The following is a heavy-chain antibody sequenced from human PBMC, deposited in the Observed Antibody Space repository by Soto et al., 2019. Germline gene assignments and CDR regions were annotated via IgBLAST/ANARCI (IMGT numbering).Heavy chain of an antibody. Sequence: SETLSLTCAVYGGSFSSYFWTWIRQPPGQGLEWLGEINHSGSTNFNPSLKSRLTISMDTSKNQFSLQLNSVTAADTAAYYCTACIGGYYSGFDYWGQGTLVTVSS. CDR3: TACIGGYYSGFDY. D-gene: IGHD2-15*01. J-gene: IGHJ4*02. CDR1: GGSFSSYF. V-gene: IGHV4-34*01. CDR2: INHSGST.